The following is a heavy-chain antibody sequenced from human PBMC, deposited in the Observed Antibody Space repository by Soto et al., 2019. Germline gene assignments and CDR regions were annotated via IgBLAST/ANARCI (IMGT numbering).Heavy chain of an antibody. Sequence: SETLALTCTVSGGSVSSGGYYWIWIRQPPGKGLEWIGYIYYSGSTYYNPSLKSRVTISVDTSKNQFSLKLSSVTAADTAVYYCAREGYDFWSGYYSWFDPWGQGTLVTVSS. D-gene: IGHD3-3*01. J-gene: IGHJ5*02. CDR1: GGSVSSGGYY. CDR2: IYYSGST. CDR3: AREGYDFWSGYYSWFDP. V-gene: IGHV4-30-4*01.